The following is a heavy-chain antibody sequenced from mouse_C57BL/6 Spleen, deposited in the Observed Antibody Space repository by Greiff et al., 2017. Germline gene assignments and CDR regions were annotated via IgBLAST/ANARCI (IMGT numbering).Heavy chain of an antibody. J-gene: IGHJ4*01. D-gene: IGHD1-1*01. V-gene: IGHV1-5*01. CDR1: GYTFTSYW. CDR3: TRWSGTDYAMDY. CDR2: IYPGNSDT. Sequence: VQLQQSGTVLARPGASVKMSCKTSGYTFTSYWMHWVKQRPGQGLEWIGAIYPGNSDTSYNQKFKGKAKLTAVTSASTAYMELSSLTDEDSAVYYCTRWSGTDYAMDYWGQGTSVTVSS.